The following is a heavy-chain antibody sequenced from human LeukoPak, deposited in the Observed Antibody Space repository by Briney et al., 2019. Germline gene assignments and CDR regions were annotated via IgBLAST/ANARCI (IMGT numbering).Heavy chain of an antibody. CDR2: ISSSGSTI. Sequence: GGSLRPSCAASGFTFSSYAMSWIRQAPGKGLEWVSYISSSGSTIYYADSVKGRFTISRDNAKNSLYLQMNSLRAEDTAVYYCARGEWELSYGMDVWGQGTTVTVSS. V-gene: IGHV3-11*01. D-gene: IGHD1-26*01. CDR1: GFTFSSYA. CDR3: ARGEWELSYGMDV. J-gene: IGHJ6*02.